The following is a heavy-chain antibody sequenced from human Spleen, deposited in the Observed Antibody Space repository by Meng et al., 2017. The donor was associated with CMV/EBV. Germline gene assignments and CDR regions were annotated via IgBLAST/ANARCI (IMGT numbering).Heavy chain of an antibody. Sequence: GGSLRLSCAASGFTFSSYSMNWVRQAPGKGLEWVSSITSSSSQIYYADSVKGRFTISRDIARSSLYLQMNSLRAEDTAVYYCVRDRYDFSQIGLYGMNVWGQGTTVTVSS. J-gene: IGHJ6*02. CDR2: ITSSSSQI. CDR3: VRDRYDFSQIGLYGMNV. V-gene: IGHV3-21*06. CDR1: GFTFSSYS. D-gene: IGHD3-3*01.